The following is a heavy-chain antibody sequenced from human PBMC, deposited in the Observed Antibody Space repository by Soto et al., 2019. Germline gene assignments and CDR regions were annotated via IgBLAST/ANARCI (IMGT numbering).Heavy chain of an antibody. CDR3: ARLATVTTYYYYGMDV. Sequence: SETLSLTCTVSGGSISSGGYYWSWIRQHPGKGLEWIGYIYYSGSTYYNPSLKSRVTISVDTSKNQFSLKLSSVTAADTAVYYCARLATVTTYYYYGMDVWGQGTTVTVS. J-gene: IGHJ6*02. CDR1: GGSISSGGYY. D-gene: IGHD4-17*01. V-gene: IGHV4-31*03. CDR2: IYYSGST.